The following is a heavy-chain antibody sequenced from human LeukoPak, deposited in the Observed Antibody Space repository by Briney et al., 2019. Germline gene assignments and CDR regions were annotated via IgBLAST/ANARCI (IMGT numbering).Heavy chain of an antibody. D-gene: IGHD2-15*01. V-gene: IGHV3-7*01. CDR3: ARDYRGYRAPYYFDY. J-gene: IGHJ4*02. Sequence: PGGSLRLSCAASGFTFSSYAMSWVRQAPGKGLEWVANIKQDGSEKYYVDSVKGRFTISRDNAKNSLYLQMNSLRAEDTAVYYCARDYRGYRAPYYFDYWGQGTLVTVSS. CDR1: GFTFSSYA. CDR2: IKQDGSEK.